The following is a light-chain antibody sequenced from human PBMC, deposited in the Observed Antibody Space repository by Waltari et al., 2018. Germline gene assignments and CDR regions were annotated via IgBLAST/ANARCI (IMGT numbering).Light chain of an antibody. CDR2: QVS. J-gene: IGKJ1*01. CDR3: MQGTQWPRT. CDR1: QSLVHSDGTTY. V-gene: IGKV2-30*02. Sequence: DVVMTQSPLSLPVTLGQPAFISCWSKQSLVHSDGTTYLNWFQQWQGQSPRRLIYQVSNRESAVPDRFSGSGSGTDCIMKISRVEAEDVGVYYCMQGTQWPRTFGQGTKVEIK.